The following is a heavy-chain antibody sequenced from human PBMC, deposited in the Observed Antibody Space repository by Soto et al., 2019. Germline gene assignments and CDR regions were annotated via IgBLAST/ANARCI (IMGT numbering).Heavy chain of an antibody. CDR3: TGANVNLGVGPSKGFPMAV. D-gene: IGHD2-8*01. CDR1: GFTVSSKY. Sequence: EVQLVESGGGLVQPGGSLRLSCAASGFTVSSKYMSWVRQAPGKGLEWVSLINRGGSISYADSVKGRFTISRDNSENTLYVKRAPREVEDTAVYYGTGANVNLGVGPSKGFPMAVWGKGTRSPSP. J-gene: IGHJ6*03. CDR2: INRGGSI. V-gene: IGHV3-66*01.